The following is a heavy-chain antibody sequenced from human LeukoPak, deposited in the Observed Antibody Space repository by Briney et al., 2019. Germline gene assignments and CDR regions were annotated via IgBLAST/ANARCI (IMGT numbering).Heavy chain of an antibody. D-gene: IGHD3-16*02. Sequence: SETLSLTCAVYGGSFSGYYWSWIRQPPGKGLEWIGEINHSGSTNYNPSLKSRVTISVDTSKNQFSLKLSSVTAADTAAYYCARGSYDYVWGSYRFDIWGQGTMVTVSS. CDR2: INHSGST. CDR3: ARGSYDYVWGSYRFDI. CDR1: GGSFSGYY. J-gene: IGHJ3*02. V-gene: IGHV4-34*01.